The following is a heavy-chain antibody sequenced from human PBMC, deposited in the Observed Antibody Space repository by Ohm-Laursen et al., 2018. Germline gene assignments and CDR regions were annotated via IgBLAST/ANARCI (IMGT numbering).Heavy chain of an antibody. V-gene: IGHV3-33*06. CDR1: TLTFSNCG. J-gene: IGHJ3*02. CDR2: IWYDGTNK. Sequence: SLRLSCAASTLTFSNCGMHWVRQAPGKGLEWVADIWYDGTNKKYGDSVKGRFTISRDNTKKKLYLQMNSLRVEDTAVYYCAKGSGTSAASAFDKWGQGTMVTVSS. CDR3: AKGSGTSAASAFDK. D-gene: IGHD3-3*01.